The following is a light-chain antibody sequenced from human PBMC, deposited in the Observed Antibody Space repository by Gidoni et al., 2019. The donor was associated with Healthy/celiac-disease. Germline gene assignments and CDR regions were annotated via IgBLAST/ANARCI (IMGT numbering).Light chain of an antibody. J-gene: IGKJ4*01. CDR1: QDISNY. CDR3: QQYDNLFT. Sequence: PSSLSASVGDRVTITCQASQDISNYLNWYQQKPGKAPKLLIYDASNLETGVPSRFSGSGSGTDFTFTISSLQPEDIATYYCQQYDNLFTFGGGTKVEIK. CDR2: DAS. V-gene: IGKV1-33*01.